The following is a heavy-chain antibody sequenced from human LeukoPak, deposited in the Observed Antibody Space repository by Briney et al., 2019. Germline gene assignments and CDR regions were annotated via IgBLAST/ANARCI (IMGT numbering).Heavy chain of an antibody. CDR3: ARDSGYYYVSSGELDF. V-gene: IGHV5-51*01. Sequence: GESLKISCKGSGYRFISYWIGWVRQMPGKGLEWMGIIYPGDSDTRYSPSFQGQVTISADKSISTAYLQWSSLKASDTAVYYCARDSGYYYVSSGELDFWGQGTLVTVSS. J-gene: IGHJ4*02. D-gene: IGHD3-22*01. CDR1: GYRFISYW. CDR2: IYPGDSDT.